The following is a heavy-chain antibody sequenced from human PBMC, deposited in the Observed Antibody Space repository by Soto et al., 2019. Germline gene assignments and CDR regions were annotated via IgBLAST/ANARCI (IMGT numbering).Heavy chain of an antibody. CDR3: AKDKGIVVVPAAIVLDV. CDR1: GFTFSSYA. Sequence: LRLSCAASGFTFSSYAMSWVRQAPGKGLEWVSAISGSGGSTYYADSVKGRFTISRDNSKNTLYLQMNSLRAEDTAVYYCAKDKGIVVVPAAIVLDVWGQGTTVTVSS. D-gene: IGHD2-2*01. CDR2: ISGSGGST. V-gene: IGHV3-23*01. J-gene: IGHJ6*02.